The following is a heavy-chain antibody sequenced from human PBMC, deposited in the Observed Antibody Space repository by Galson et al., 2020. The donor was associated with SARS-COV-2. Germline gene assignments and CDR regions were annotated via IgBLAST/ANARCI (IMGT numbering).Heavy chain of an antibody. D-gene: IGHD3-22*01. CDR2: ISSSSSYI. CDR1: GFTFSSYS. Sequence: GESLKISCAASGFTFSSYSMNWVRQAPGKGLEWVSSISSSSSYIYYADSVKGRFTISRDNAKNSLYLQMNSLRAEDTAVYYCARVIGGYRDWFDPWGQGTLVTVSS. J-gene: IGHJ5*02. V-gene: IGHV3-21*01. CDR3: ARVIGGYRDWFDP.